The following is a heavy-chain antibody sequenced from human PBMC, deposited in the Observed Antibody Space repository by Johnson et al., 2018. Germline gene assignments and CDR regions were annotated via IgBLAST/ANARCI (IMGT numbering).Heavy chain of an antibody. CDR3: ARDRLRQSAGWYDAFEF. V-gene: IGHV3-23*04. D-gene: IGHD6-19*01. CDR2: IRGSGDNT. CDR1: GFTFSSYA. J-gene: IGHJ3*01. Sequence: VQLVESGGGLVQPGGSLRLSCAASGFTFSSYAVSWVRQAPGKGLEWVSAIRGSGDNTYHAAPVKGRFRISRDNSKNTVYLQIDSLRPADTAMYYCARDRLRQSAGWYDAFEFWGQGTMVIVSS.